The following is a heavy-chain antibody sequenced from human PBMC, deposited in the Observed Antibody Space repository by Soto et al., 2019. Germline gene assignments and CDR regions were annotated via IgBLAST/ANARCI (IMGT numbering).Heavy chain of an antibody. D-gene: IGHD2-15*01. Sequence: EVHLVESGGGLVQPGGSLRLSCAASGFTFRSYWMHWVRQGPGKGLVWVSRINSDGSSTSCADSVKGRFTISRDNAKNTLYLQMNSLRAEDTAVYYCTRDETQVFSSFVHYYGMDVWGQGTTVTVSS. CDR1: GFTFRSYW. V-gene: IGHV3-74*01. J-gene: IGHJ6*02. CDR2: INSDGSST. CDR3: TRDETQVFSSFVHYYGMDV.